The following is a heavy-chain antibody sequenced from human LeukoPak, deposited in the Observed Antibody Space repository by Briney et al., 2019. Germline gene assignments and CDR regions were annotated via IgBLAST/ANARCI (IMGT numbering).Heavy chain of an antibody. J-gene: IGHJ4*02. V-gene: IGHV3-74*03. CDR2: INSDGSST. CDR1: GFTFSRYW. Sequence: GGSLRLSCAASGFTFSRYWMQWVRQAPGQGLGGLSHINSDGSSTTYADSVRGRFTTSRDNAKNTLYLQMNSLRAEATAVYYCVRDNYGVDYWGQGTLVTVSS. D-gene: IGHD3-10*01. CDR3: VRDNYGVDY.